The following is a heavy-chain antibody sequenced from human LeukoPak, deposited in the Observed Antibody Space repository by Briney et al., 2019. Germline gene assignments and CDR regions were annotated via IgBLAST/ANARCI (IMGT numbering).Heavy chain of an antibody. J-gene: IGHJ4*02. D-gene: IGHD5-12*01. CDR1: GGSISSYY. CDR3: ARAGWLRDYDY. CDR2: IYYSGST. Sequence: SETLSLTCTVSGGSISSYYWSWIRQHPGKGLEWIGYIYYSGSTYYNPSLKSRVTISVDTSKNQFSLKLSSVTAADTAVYYCARAGWLRDYDYWGQGTLVTVSS. V-gene: IGHV4-59*06.